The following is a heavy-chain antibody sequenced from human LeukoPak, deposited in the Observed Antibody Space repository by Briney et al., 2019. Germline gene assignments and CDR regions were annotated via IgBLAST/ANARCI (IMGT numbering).Heavy chain of an antibody. D-gene: IGHD1-7*01. CDR2: ISYDGSNN. Sequence: GGSLRLSCAASGFTFSSYAMHWVRQAPGKGLEWVAAISYDGSNNYYADSLKGRFTISRDNSKNTLYLQMSSLRAEDTAVYYCARETTRRLDYWGQGTLVTVSS. V-gene: IGHV3-30-3*01. J-gene: IGHJ4*02. CDR3: ARETTRRLDY. CDR1: GFTFSSYA.